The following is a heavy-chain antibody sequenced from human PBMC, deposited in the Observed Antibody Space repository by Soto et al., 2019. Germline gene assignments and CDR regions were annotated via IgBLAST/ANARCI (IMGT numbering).Heavy chain of an antibody. CDR3: TTDGNYRGNYYYGMDV. D-gene: IGHD4-4*01. J-gene: IGHJ6*02. CDR1: GFTFSNAW. Sequence: GSLRLSCAASGFTFSNAWMSWVRQAPGRGLEWVDRIKSKTDGGTTDYAAPVKGRFTISRDDSKNTLYLQMNSLKTEDTAVYYCTTDGNYRGNYYYGMDVWGQGTTVTVSS. CDR2: IKSKTDGGTT. V-gene: IGHV3-15*01.